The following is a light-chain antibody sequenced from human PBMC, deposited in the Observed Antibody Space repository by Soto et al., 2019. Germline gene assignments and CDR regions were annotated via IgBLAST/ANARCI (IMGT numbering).Light chain of an antibody. CDR3: MQALQTLWT. CDR2: LGS. CDR1: QSLLHSNGYNY. V-gene: IGKV2-28*01. Sequence: DIVMTQSPLSLPVTPGEPASISCRSSQSLLHSNGYNYLDGSLQKPGQSPQLRSELGSHRASGVPDRFSGSGSGTDFTLKSSRVEAEDVGVYYCMQALQTLWTFGQGTKVDIK. J-gene: IGKJ1*01.